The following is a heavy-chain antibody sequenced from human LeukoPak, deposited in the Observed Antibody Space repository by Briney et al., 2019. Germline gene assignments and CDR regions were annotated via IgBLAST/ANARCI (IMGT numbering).Heavy chain of an antibody. D-gene: IGHD6-13*01. CDR3: ARRGSWYYFDY. CDR2: IYYSGST. V-gene: IGHV4-59*08. Sequence: SETLSLTCTVSGGSISSYYWSWIRQPPGKGLEWIGYIYYSGSTNYNPSLKSRVTISVDTSKNQFSLKLSSVTAADTAVYYCARRGSWYYFDYWGQGTLVTVSS. CDR1: GGSISSYY. J-gene: IGHJ4*02.